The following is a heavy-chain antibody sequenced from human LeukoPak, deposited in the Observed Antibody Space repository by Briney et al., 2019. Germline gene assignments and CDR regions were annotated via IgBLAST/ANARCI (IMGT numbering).Heavy chain of an antibody. V-gene: IGHV3-7*02. CDR3: ASLWDDGY. D-gene: IGHD1-1*01. Sequence: GGSLRLSCAASGFTFSNYGMTWVRQAPGKGLEWVATIKQDGSEKYYVNSVEGRFTISRDNTKDSLNLQMNSLRADDTAVYYCASLWDDGYWGQGTLVTVSS. J-gene: IGHJ4*02. CDR2: IKQDGSEK. CDR1: GFTFSNYG.